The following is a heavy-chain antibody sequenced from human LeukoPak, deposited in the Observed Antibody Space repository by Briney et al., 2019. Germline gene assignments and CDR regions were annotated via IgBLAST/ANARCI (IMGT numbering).Heavy chain of an antibody. CDR3: ARHFILTGYYPFDP. CDR2: INHSGST. CDR1: GGSFSGYY. D-gene: IGHD3-9*01. V-gene: IGHV4-34*01. J-gene: IGHJ5*02. Sequence: SETLSLTCAVYGGSFSGYYWSWIRQPPGKGLEWIEEINHSGSTNYNPSLKSRVTISVDTSKIQFSLKLSSVTAADTAVYYCARHFILTGYYPFDPWGQGTLVTVSS.